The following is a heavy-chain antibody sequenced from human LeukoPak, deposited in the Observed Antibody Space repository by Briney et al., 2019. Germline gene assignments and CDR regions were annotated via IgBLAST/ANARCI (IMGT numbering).Heavy chain of an antibody. J-gene: IGHJ4*02. V-gene: IGHV4-59*01. D-gene: IGHD3-22*01. CDR1: GGSISSYY. CDR3: AREGYDSSGYYDY. CDR2: IYYSGST. Sequence: PPETLSLTCAVYGGSISSYYWSWIRQPPGKGLEWIGYIYYSGSTNYNPSLKSRVTISVDTSKNQFSLKLSSVTAADTAVYYCAREGYDSSGYYDYWGQGTLVTVSS.